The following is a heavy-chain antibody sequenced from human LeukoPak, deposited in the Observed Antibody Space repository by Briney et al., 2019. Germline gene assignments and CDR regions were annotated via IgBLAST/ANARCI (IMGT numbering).Heavy chain of an antibody. Sequence: GASVKVSCKASGGTFSRYAISWVRQAPGQGLEWMGGIIPIFGTANYAQKFQGRVTITTDESTSTAYMELSSLRSEDTAVYYCASWAASSLDYYYYMDVWGKGTTVTVSS. CDR2: IIPIFGTA. CDR1: GGTFSRYA. CDR3: ASWAASSLDYYYYMDV. D-gene: IGHD6-6*01. V-gene: IGHV1-69*05. J-gene: IGHJ6*03.